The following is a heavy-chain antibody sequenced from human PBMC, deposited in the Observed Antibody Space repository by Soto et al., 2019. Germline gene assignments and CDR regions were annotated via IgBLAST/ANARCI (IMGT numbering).Heavy chain of an antibody. V-gene: IGHV4-39*01. CDR3: ATNPDFRLIVVVPAAQGSYMDV. Sequence: SETLSLTCTVSGGCISSSSYYWGWIRQPPGKGLEWIGSIYYSGSTYYNPSLKSRVTISVDTSKNQFSLKLSSVTAADTAVYYCATNPDFRLIVVVPAAQGSYMDVWGKGTTVTVSS. J-gene: IGHJ6*03. D-gene: IGHD2-2*01. CDR1: GGCISSSSYY. CDR2: IYYSGST.